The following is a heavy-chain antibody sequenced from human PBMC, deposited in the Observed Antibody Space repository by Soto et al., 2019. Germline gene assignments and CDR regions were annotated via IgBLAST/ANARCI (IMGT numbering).Heavy chain of an antibody. D-gene: IGHD6-13*01. CDR3: ARDRGSSWRAYYYGMDV. V-gene: IGHV3-48*02. Sequence: GGSLRLSCAASGFTFSSYSMNWVRQAPGKGLEWVSYISSSSSTIYYADSVKGRFTISRDNAENSLYLQMNSLRDEDTAVYYCARDRGSSWRAYYYGMDVWGQGPTVTVSS. CDR1: GFTFSSYS. CDR2: ISSSSSTI. J-gene: IGHJ6*02.